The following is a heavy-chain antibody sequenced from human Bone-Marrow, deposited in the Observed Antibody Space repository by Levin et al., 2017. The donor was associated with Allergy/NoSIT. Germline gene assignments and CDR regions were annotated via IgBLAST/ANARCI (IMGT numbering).Heavy chain of an antibody. D-gene: IGHD3/OR15-3a*01. V-gene: IGHV3-11*06. CDR1: GFTFSDSY. CDR3: ASHNILDPMAY. Sequence: TAGGSLRLSCAASGFTFSDSYMSWIRQAPGKGLEWVSYISSDSAYTDYADSVKGRFTISRDNAKNSLYLQMNSLRAEDTAVYYCASHNILDPMAYWGQGTLVTVSS. CDR2: ISSDSAYT. J-gene: IGHJ4*02.